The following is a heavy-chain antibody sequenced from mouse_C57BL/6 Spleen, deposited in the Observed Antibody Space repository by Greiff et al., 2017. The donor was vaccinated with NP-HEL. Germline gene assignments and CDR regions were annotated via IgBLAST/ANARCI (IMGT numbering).Heavy chain of an antibody. Sequence: EVKLVESGGGLVKPGGSLKLSCAASGFTFSDYGMHWVRQAPEKGLEWVAYISSGSITIYSADTVKGRFTISRDNAKNTLFLQMTSLRSEDTAMYYCARVTKYDYDGYFDVWGTGTTVTGSS. J-gene: IGHJ1*03. V-gene: IGHV5-17*01. D-gene: IGHD2-4*01. CDR3: ARVTKYDYDGYFDV. CDR2: ISSGSITI. CDR1: GFTFSDYG.